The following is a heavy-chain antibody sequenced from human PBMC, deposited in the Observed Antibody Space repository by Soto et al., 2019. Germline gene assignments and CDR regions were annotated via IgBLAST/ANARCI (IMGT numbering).Heavy chain of an antibody. D-gene: IGHD5-12*01. CDR3: ARQKYEVAQSNDAFDI. V-gene: IGHV4-34*01. CDR1: GGSFSNYS. CDR2: INHSGST. J-gene: IGHJ3*02. Sequence: LSLTCAVYGGSFSNYSWSWIRQPPGKGLEWIGEINHSGSTNYNPSLKSRVTISVDTSKNQFSLKLSSVTAADTAVYYCARQKYEVAQSNDAFDIWGQGTTVTISS.